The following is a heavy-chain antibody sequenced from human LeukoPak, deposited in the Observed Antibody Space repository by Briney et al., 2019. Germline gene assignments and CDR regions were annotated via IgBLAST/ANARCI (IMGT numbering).Heavy chain of an antibody. CDR1: GLTFSINW. V-gene: IGHV3-74*01. CDR3: AKGYGDRRIPVDY. CDR2: SHTEGRTT. D-gene: IGHD4-17*01. Sequence: PGGSLTLLCAASGLTFSINWVHWARQAREGGLVWLTHSHTEGRTTIYADMGKGRFTNSRANDTKTLYLQMNRLRAEDTAVYYCAKGYGDRRIPVDYWGQGTLVTVSS. J-gene: IGHJ4*02.